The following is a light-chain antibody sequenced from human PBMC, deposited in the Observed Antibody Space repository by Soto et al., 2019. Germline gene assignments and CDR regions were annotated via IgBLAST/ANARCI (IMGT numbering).Light chain of an antibody. CDR2: HDN. V-gene: IGLV3-21*04. J-gene: IGLJ2*01. CDR3: QVWDSGVGYVV. Sequence: SYELTQPTSVSVAPGQTATISCGGNDIGSYSIHWYQQKPGQAPVLVIFHDNGRPSGIPDRFSGSNSGTRATLTISRVEAGDEADYYCQVWDSGVGYVVFGGGTKLTVL. CDR1: DIGSYS.